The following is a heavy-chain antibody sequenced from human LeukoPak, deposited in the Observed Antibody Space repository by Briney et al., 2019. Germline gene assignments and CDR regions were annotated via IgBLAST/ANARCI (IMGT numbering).Heavy chain of an antibody. D-gene: IGHD3-3*01. CDR3: ARDTSGEYDFWSGYQNVNYFDY. V-gene: IGHV3-11*04. J-gene: IGHJ4*02. Sequence: GGSLRLSCAASGFTFSDYYMSWIRQAPGKGLEWVSYISSSGSKIYYADSVKGRFTISRDNAKNSLYLQMNSLRAEDTAVCYCARDTSGEYDFWSGYQNVNYFDYWGQGTLVTVSS. CDR2: ISSSGSKI. CDR1: GFTFSDYY.